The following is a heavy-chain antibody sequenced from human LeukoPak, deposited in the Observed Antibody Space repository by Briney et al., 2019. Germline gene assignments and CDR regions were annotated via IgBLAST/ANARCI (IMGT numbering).Heavy chain of an antibody. CDR3: ATLGSGYGDYVISDY. V-gene: IGHV1-2*02. CDR1: GYTFNDYY. D-gene: IGHD4-17*01. CDR2: INPNSGGT. Sequence: ASVKVSCKASGYTFNDYYIHWVRQAPGQGLEWMGWINPNSGGTNYAQKFQGRVTVTRDTSISTAYMELSRLRSDDTAVYYCATLGSGYGDYVISDYWGQGTLVTVSS. J-gene: IGHJ4*02.